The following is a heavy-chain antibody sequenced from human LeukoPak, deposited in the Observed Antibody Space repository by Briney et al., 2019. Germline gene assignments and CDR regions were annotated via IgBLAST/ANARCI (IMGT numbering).Heavy chain of an antibody. CDR3: ARDASDIVVVAAAVGPFDL. Sequence: GGSLRLSCAASGFTFSSYAMSWVRRTPGKGLEYVSIISGNGLSTHYATSVKGRFTISRDNSRNTLYLQVGSLRPEDMAVYYCARDASDIVVVAAAVGPFDLWGQGTLVTVSS. D-gene: IGHD2-15*01. CDR1: GFTFSSYA. V-gene: IGHV3-64*01. CDR2: ISGNGLST. J-gene: IGHJ4*02.